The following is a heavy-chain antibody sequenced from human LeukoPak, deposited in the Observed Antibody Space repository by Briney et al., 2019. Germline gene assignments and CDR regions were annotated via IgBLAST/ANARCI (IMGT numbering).Heavy chain of an antibody. V-gene: IGHV3-48*04. J-gene: IGHJ3*02. CDR2: ISSTSGTI. Sequence: WGSLRLSCVASGFTFRSYSMNWVRQAPGRGLEWVSYISSTSGTIYYADSMKGRFTISRDNAKNSLYLQMNGLRAEDTAVYYCARELVVPAAISSYDAFDIWGQGTMVTVSS. CDR1: GFTFRSYS. CDR3: ARELVVPAAISSYDAFDI. D-gene: IGHD2-2*01.